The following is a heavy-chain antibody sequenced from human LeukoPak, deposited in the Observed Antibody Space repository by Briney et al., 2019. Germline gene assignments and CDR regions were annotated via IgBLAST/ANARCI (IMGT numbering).Heavy chain of an antibody. D-gene: IGHD2-21*02. J-gene: IGHJ6*04. CDR3: ARVIAYCGGDCYPSPYYYYYAMDV. Sequence: ASVKVSCKATGYTFTGYYMHWLRQAPGQGLEWMGRINPNSGGTNYAQKFQGRVTITRDTSISTDYMELSRLRTDDTAVYYCARVIAYCGGDCYPSPYYYYYAMDVWGKGTTVTVSS. CDR1: GYTFTGYY. CDR2: INPNSGGT. V-gene: IGHV1-2*06.